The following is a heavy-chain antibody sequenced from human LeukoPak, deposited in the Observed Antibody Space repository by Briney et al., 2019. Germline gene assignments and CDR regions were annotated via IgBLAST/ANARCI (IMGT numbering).Heavy chain of an antibody. CDR1: GASISTYY. V-gene: IGHV4-59*01. J-gene: IGHJ3*01. CDR3: ATELRGDYNAPFDL. D-gene: IGHD4-17*01. CDR2: IYYSGNT. Sequence: PSETLSLTCTVSGASISTYYWSWIRQPPGKGLEWIGYIYYSGNTNYNPSLKNRVTISVDTSKNQFSLKLTSVTAADTAVYYCATELRGDYNAPFDLWGQGTLVTVSS.